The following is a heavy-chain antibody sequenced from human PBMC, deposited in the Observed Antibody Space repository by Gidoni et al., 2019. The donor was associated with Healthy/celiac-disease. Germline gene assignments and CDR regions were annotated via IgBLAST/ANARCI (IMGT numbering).Heavy chain of an antibody. Sequence: QVPLVQYGAAGKKPGPSVKFHCKASGGTFSSYAISWVRQAPGQGLGWMGGIIPIFGTANYAQKFQGRVTITADESTSTAYMGLSSLRSEDTAVYYCAIDTDYTLVYWGQGTLVTVSS. CDR3: AIDTDYTLVY. J-gene: IGHJ4*02. CDR1: GGTFSSYA. D-gene: IGHD3-3*01. V-gene: IGHV1-69*01. CDR2: IIPIFGTA.